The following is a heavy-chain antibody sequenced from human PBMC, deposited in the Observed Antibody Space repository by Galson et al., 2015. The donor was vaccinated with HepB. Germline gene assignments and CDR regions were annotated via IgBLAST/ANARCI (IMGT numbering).Heavy chain of an antibody. D-gene: IGHD5-24*01. CDR2: INAGNGNT. CDR1: GGTFSSYA. V-gene: IGHV1-3*01. CDR3: ARGRWLQLRYYYYIDV. J-gene: IGHJ6*03. Sequence: SVKVSCKASGGTFSSYAISWVRQAPGQRLEWMGWINAGNGNTKYSQKFQGRVTITRDTSASTAYMEMSSLRSEDTAVYYCARGRWLQLRYYYYIDVWGKGTTVTVSS.